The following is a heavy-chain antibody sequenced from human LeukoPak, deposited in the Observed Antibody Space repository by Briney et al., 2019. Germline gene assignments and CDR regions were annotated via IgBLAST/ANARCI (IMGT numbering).Heavy chain of an antibody. CDR3: ASGMGAVLGSDYY. Sequence: ASVKVSCKASGYTFTSYYMHWVRQAPGQGLEWMGGIIPIFGTANYAQKFQGRVTITADESTSTAYMELSSLRSEDTAVYYCASGMGAVLGSDYYWGQGTLVTVSS. J-gene: IGHJ4*02. CDR1: GYTFTSYY. CDR2: IIPIFGTA. D-gene: IGHD2-8*01. V-gene: IGHV1-69*13.